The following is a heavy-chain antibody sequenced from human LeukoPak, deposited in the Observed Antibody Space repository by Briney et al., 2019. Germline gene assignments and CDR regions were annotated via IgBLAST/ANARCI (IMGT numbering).Heavy chain of an antibody. V-gene: IGHV3-74*01. CDR3: AKKEPSFGELVY. J-gene: IGHJ4*02. CDR1: GFTFSNYW. CDR2: INGDGSSR. D-gene: IGHD3-10*01. Sequence: GGSLRLSCEVSGFTFSNYWMHWVRQAPGKGLVWVSRINGDGSSRTYADSVKGRFTISRDNAKNTLYLQMNSLRAEDSAVYYCAKKEPSFGELVYWGQGTLVTVSS.